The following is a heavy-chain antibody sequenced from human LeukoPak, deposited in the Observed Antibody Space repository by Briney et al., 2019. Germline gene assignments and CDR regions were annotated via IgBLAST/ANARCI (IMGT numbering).Heavy chain of an antibody. V-gene: IGHV3-53*01. CDR3: ASFLHHYHDSSGYPDY. J-gene: IGHJ4*02. D-gene: IGHD3-22*01. Sequence: GGSLRLSCAASGFTVSSNYMSWVRQAPGKGLEWVSVIYRGGSTYYADSVKGRFTISRDNSKNTLYLQMNSLRAEDTAVYYCASFLHHYHDSSGYPDYWGQGTLVTVSS. CDR2: IYRGGST. CDR1: GFTVSSNY.